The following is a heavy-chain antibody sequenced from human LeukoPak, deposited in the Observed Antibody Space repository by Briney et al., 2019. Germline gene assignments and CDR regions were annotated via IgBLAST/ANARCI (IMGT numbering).Heavy chain of an antibody. J-gene: IGHJ4*02. D-gene: IGHD1/OR15-1a*01. CDR2: INNDGSST. CDR1: GFTFSIYW. Sequence: GGSLRLSCAASGFTFSIYWMHRVRQAPGEGLVWVSRINNDGSSTNYADSVKGRFTISRDNAKNTLYLQMNSLRAEDTAVYFCARVDWNIDYWGQGTLVTVCS. V-gene: IGHV3-74*01. CDR3: ARVDWNIDY.